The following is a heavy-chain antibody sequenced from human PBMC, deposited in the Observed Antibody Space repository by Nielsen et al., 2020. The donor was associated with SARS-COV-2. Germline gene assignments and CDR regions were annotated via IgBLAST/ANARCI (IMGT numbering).Heavy chain of an antibody. Sequence: ASAKVSCKASGYTFTAYYMHWVRQAPGQGLEWMGQINPNSGGTNYAQKFQGRVTMTSDTSISTAYMKLSSLRSDDTAVYFCARRSIADSGGFDYWGQGTLVAVSS. CDR2: INPNSGGT. D-gene: IGHD6-6*01. J-gene: IGHJ4*02. CDR3: ARRSIADSGGFDY. CDR1: GYTFTAYY. V-gene: IGHV1-2*06.